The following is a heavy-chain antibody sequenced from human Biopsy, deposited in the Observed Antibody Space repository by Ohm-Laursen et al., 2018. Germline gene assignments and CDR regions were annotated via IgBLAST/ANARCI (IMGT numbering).Heavy chain of an antibody. CDR2: INTYNGNT. Sequence: ASVKVSCKAPGYTFTSYGISWVRQAPGQGLEWMGWINTYNGNTNYAQNLQGRVTMTTDTSTSTAYMELRSLRSDDTAVYYCARERGGYKRTDYWGQGTLVTVSS. CDR3: ARERGGYKRTDY. V-gene: IGHV1-18*01. CDR1: GYTFTSYG. J-gene: IGHJ4*02. D-gene: IGHD5-24*01.